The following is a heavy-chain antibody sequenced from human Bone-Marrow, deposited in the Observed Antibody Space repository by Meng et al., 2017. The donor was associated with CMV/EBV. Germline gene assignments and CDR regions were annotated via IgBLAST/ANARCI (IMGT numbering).Heavy chain of an antibody. CDR2: ITPIFGTP. J-gene: IGHJ4*02. CDR3: ARDLVCGGDCFYFDS. D-gene: IGHD2-21*01. V-gene: IGHV1-69*05. Sequence: SVKVSCKASGDTSKYYSISWVRQAPGQGLEWLGGITPIFGTPTYAQRFQGRVTITTDESTTTDYMELSSLTSDDTAIYYCARDLVCGGDCFYFDSWGQGTLVTVPS. CDR1: GDTSKYYS.